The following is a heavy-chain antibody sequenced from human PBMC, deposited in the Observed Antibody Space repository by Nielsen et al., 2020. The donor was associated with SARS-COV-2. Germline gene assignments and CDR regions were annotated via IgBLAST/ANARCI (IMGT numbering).Heavy chain of an antibody. Sequence: ESLKISCAASGFIFSGYAMNWIRQSPGKGLEWIGEINHSGSTSYNPSLKSRVTISIDTSKNQFSLNLSSVTAADMGVYYCASRAEGLQLWRRYFYYMDVWGKGTTVTVSS. CDR2: INHSGST. V-gene: IGHV4-34*01. J-gene: IGHJ6*03. CDR1: GFIFSGYA. D-gene: IGHD3-16*01. CDR3: ASRAEGLQLWRRYFYYMDV.